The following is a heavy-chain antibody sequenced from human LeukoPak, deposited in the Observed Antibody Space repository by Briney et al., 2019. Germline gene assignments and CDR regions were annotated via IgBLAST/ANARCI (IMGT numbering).Heavy chain of an antibody. J-gene: IGHJ6*03. CDR2: IRYDGSNK. D-gene: IGHD4-17*01. V-gene: IGHV3-30*02. CDR1: GFTFSSYG. CDR3: AKVAVTTDYYYYYMDV. Sequence: GGSLRLSCAASGFTFSSYGMQWVRQAPGKGLEWVAFIRYDGSNKYYADSVKGRFTISRDNSKSTLYLQMNSLRAEDTAVYYCAKVAVTTDYYYYYMDVWGKGTTVTVSS.